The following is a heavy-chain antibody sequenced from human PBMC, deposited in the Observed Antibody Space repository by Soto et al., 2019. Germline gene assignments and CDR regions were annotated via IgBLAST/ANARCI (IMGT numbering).Heavy chain of an antibody. D-gene: IGHD2-2*02. CDR1: GFTFSSYA. CDR3: ARDGPLGGYCSSTSCYTLSLYFDY. V-gene: IGHV3-30-3*01. CDR2: ISYDGSNK. Sequence: SGGSLRLSCAASGFTFSSYAMYWVRQAPGKGLEWVAVISYDGSNKYYADSVKGRFTISRDNSKNTLYLQMNSLRAEDTAVYYCARDGPLGGYCSSTSCYTLSLYFDYWGQGTLVTVSS. J-gene: IGHJ4*02.